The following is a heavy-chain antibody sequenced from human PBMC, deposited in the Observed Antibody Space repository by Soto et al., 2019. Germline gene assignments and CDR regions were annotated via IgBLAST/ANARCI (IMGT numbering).Heavy chain of an antibody. Sequence: SETLSLTCAVSGGSISSGGYSWSWIRQPPGKGLEWIGYIYHSGSTYYNPSLKSRVTISVDRSKNQFSLKLSSVTAADTAVYYCARAPEFDYYYFDYWGQGTLVTVSS. J-gene: IGHJ4*02. CDR3: ARAPEFDYYYFDY. CDR2: IYHSGST. V-gene: IGHV4-30-2*01. CDR1: GGSISSGGYS. D-gene: IGHD3-9*01.